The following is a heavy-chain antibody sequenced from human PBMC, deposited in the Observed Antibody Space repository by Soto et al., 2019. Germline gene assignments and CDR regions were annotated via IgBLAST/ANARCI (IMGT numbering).Heavy chain of an antibody. CDR1: GFSLSTNGVG. J-gene: IGHJ4*02. CDR2: IYWDDDK. D-gene: IGHD3-10*02. CDR3: AHSPRITMYDY. V-gene: IGHV2-5*02. Sequence: QITLKESGPTLVKPTQTLTLTCTFSGFSLSTNGVGVGWIRQPPGKALEWLALIYWDDDKRYSPSLKNRLTITKDTSKNRVVLTMTNMDPVDTATYYCAHSPRITMYDYWGQGTLVTVSS.